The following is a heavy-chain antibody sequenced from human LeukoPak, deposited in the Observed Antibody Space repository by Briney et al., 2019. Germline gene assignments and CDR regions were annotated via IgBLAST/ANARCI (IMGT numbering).Heavy chain of an antibody. CDR3: ASGVHSSSSYYYYYMDV. CDR1: GGTFSSYA. V-gene: IGHV1-69*13. J-gene: IGHJ6*03. D-gene: IGHD6-6*01. Sequence: GASVKVSCKASGGTFSSYAISWVRQAPGQGLEWMGGIIPIFGTANYAQKFQGRVTITADESTSTAYMELSSLRSEDTAVYYCASGVHSSSSYYYYYMDVWGKGTTATVSS. CDR2: IIPIFGTA.